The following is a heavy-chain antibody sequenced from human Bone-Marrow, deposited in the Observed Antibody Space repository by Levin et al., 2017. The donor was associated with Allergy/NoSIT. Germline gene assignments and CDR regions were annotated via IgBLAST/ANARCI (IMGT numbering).Heavy chain of an antibody. CDR3: ARGDKNFDY. V-gene: IGHV3-21*01. J-gene: IGHJ4*02. Sequence: GESLKISCAASGFTFSSYSMNWVRQAPGKGLEWVSSISSSSSYKYYADSVKGRFTISRDNAKNSLYLQMNSLRAEDTAVYYCARGDKNFDYWGQGTLVTVSS. CDR2: ISSSSSYK. D-gene: IGHD2-15*01. CDR1: GFTFSSYS.